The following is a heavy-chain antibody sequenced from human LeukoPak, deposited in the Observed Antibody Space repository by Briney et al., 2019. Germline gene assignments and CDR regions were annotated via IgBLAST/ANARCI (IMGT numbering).Heavy chain of an antibody. V-gene: IGHV4-38-2*01. D-gene: IGHD1-26*01. CDR1: GYSISSGYY. CDR2: IYHSGST. J-gene: IGHJ4*02. Sequence: SETLSLTCAVSGYSISSGYYWGWIRQPPGKGLEWIGIIYHSGSTYYNPSPKSRVTISVDTSKNQFSLRVASVTAADTAVYHCARHFVRSGSYWADHWGQGTLVTVST. CDR3: ARHFVRSGSYWADH.